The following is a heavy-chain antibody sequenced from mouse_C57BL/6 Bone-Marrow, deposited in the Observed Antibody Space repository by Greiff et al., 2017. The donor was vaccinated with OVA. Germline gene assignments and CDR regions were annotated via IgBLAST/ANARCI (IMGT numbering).Heavy chain of an antibody. D-gene: IGHD1-1*01. Sequence: VQLQQPGAELVKPGASVKLSCKASGYTFTSYWMHWVKQRPGQGLEWIGMIHPNSGSTNYNEKFKSKATLTVDKSSSTAYMQLSSLTSEDSAVYYCAIITTVVADSYAMDYWGQGTSVTVSS. V-gene: IGHV1-64*01. CDR2: IHPNSGST. CDR1: GYTFTSYW. CDR3: AIITTVVADSYAMDY. J-gene: IGHJ4*01.